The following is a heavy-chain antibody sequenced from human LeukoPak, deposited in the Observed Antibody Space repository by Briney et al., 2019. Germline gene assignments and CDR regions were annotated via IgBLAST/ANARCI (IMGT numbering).Heavy chain of an antibody. J-gene: IGHJ4*02. CDR1: GFTFTSYA. V-gene: IGHV3-23*01. Sequence: PGGSLRLSCAASGFTFTSYAMTWVRQAPGKGLEWVSSISGSGATTYYGDSVKGRFTISRDISKNTLFLQMNSLRAEDTAVYYCAKDRGWLQLGLWDYWGQGTLVTVSS. CDR3: AKDRGWLQLGLWDY. CDR2: ISGSGATT. D-gene: IGHD5-24*01.